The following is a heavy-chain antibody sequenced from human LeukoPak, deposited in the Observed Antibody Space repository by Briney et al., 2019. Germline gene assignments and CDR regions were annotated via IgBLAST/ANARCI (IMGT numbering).Heavy chain of an antibody. Sequence: GGSLRLSCAASGFTFDDYAMHWVRQAPGKGLEWVSGISWNSGSIGYADSVKGRFTISRDNAKNSLYLQMNSLRAEDTALYYCAKDRKYDFWSGYPDYWGQGTLVTVSS. CDR1: GFTFDDYA. D-gene: IGHD3-3*01. CDR2: ISWNSGSI. J-gene: IGHJ4*02. V-gene: IGHV3-9*01. CDR3: AKDRKYDFWSGYPDY.